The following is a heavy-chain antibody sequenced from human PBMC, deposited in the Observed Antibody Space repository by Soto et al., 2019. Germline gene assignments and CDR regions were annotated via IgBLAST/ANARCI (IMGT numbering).Heavy chain of an antibody. CDR3: ARDRDYDFWSGYVIDY. CDR1: GYTFTSYG. CDR2: ISSYNGNT. Sequence: ASVKVSCKASGYTFTSYGLSWVRQAPGQGLEWMGWISSYNGNTKYAQKLQGRVTMTTETSTTTAYMELRSLRSDDTAVYYCARDRDYDFWSGYVIDYWGQGTLVTVSS. V-gene: IGHV1-18*01. J-gene: IGHJ4*02. D-gene: IGHD3-3*01.